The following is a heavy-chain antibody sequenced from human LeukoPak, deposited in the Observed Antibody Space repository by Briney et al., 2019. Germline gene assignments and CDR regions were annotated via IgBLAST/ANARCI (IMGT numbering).Heavy chain of an antibody. J-gene: IGHJ4*02. CDR3: ARRVAAAGTREFDY. D-gene: IGHD6-13*01. V-gene: IGHV4-39*01. CDR1: GGSNSSSSYY. CDR2: IYYSGST. Sequence: PSETLSLTCTVSGGSNSSSSYYWGWIRQPPAKGLESNGSIYYSGSTYYNPSLKSRVTISVDTSKNQFSLKLSSVTAADTAVYYCARRVAAAGTREFDYWGQGTLVTVSS.